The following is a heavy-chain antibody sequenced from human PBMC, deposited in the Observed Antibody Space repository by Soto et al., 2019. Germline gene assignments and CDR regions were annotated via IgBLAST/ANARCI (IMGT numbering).Heavy chain of an antibody. CDR1: GDPISTGDYT. D-gene: IGHD2-21*02. J-gene: IGHJ6*02. CDR2: TYHTGST. Sequence: PSETLSLTCDVSGDPISTGDYTWTWIRQPPGKGLEWIGYTYHTGSTYYNPSLKSRVTISVDMSQNQFSLNLNYVTAADTAVYYCARDLWGYCGTDCYPLDVWGQGTTVTVS. CDR3: ARDLWGYCGTDCYPLDV. V-gene: IGHV4-30-2*01.